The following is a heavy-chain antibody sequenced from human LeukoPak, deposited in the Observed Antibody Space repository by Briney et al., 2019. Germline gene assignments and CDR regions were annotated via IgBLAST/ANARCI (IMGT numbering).Heavy chain of an antibody. CDR3: AKVRRSYYPYYYYYMDV. V-gene: IGHV3-23*01. J-gene: IGHJ6*03. CDR2: ISGSGGST. CDR1: GFTFSSYA. Sequence: PGGSLRLSCAASGFTFSSYAMSWVRQAPGKGLEWVSAISGSGGSTYYADSVKGRFTISRDNSKNTLYLQMNSLRAEDTAVYYCAKVRRSYYPYYYYYMDVWGKGTTVTVSS. D-gene: IGHD1-26*01.